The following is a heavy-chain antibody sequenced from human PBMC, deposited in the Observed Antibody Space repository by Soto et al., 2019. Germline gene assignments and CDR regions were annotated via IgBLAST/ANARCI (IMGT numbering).Heavy chain of an antibody. D-gene: IGHD6-13*01. V-gene: IGHV4-31*03. J-gene: IGHJ3*02. CDR3: ARDSPYSSSWYEAHAFDI. CDR2: IYYSGST. CDR1: GGSISSGGYY. Sequence: SETLSLTCTVSGGSISSGGYYWSWIRQHPGKGLEWIGYIYYSGSTYYNPSLKSRVTISVDTSKNQFSLKLSSVTAADTAVYYGARDSPYSSSWYEAHAFDIWGQGTMVTVSS.